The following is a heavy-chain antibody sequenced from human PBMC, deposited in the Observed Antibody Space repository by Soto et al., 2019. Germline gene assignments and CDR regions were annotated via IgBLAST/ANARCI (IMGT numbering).Heavy chain of an antibody. CDR1: GFTFSSYG. CDR3: ARTGTKENYYYYGMDV. J-gene: IGHJ6*02. D-gene: IGHD1-7*01. CDR2: ISSSGSTI. Sequence: GGSLRLSCAASGFTFSSYGMHWVRQAPGKGLEWVSYISSSGSTIYYADSVKGRFTISRDNAKNSLYLQMNSLRAEDTAVYYCARTGTKENYYYYGMDVWGQGTTVTVSS. V-gene: IGHV3-48*04.